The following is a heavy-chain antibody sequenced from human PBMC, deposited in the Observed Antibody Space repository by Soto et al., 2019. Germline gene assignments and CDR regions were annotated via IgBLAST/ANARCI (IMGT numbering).Heavy chain of an antibody. J-gene: IGHJ4*02. CDR3: ARDIAVAGYFDY. V-gene: IGHV3-21*01. D-gene: IGHD6-19*01. CDR1: GFTFSSYS. CDR2: ISSSSSYI. Sequence: AGGSLRLSCAASGFTFSSYSMNWVRQAPGKGLEWVSSISSSSSYIYYADSVKGRFTISRDNAKNSLYLQMNSLRAEDTAVYYCARDIAVAGYFDYWGQGTLVTVSS.